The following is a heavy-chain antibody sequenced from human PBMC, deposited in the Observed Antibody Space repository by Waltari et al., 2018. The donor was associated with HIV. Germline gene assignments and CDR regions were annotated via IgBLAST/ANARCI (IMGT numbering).Heavy chain of an antibody. CDR3: ATTSTVGRNWHFDV. Sequence: EVQVVESGGSLIQPGGSLRLSCAASGFTVSGWYLTWVRQAPGKGLEWISLISGGGSPADADSVKGRFTLSRDTSTNTIYLQMDNLRAEDTAMYHCATTSTVGRNWHFDVWGRGSLVTVSS. D-gene: IGHD4-17*01. CDR1: GFTVSGWY. V-gene: IGHV3-53*01. J-gene: IGHJ2*01. CDR2: ISGGGSP.